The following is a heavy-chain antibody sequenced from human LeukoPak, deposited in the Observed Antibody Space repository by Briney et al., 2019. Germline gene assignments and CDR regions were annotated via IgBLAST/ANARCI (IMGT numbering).Heavy chain of an antibody. J-gene: IGHJ4*02. CDR2: IFYSGST. CDR3: ARSKDILTGYCFDY. D-gene: IGHD3-9*01. CDR1: SGSISSNEYY. Sequence: SETLSLTCTVSSGSISSNEYYWGWIRQPPGKGLDYIGSIFYSGSTYYNPSLKSRVTISVDTSKNQFSLKLSSVTAADTAVYYCARSKDILTGYCFDYWGQGTLVTVSS. V-gene: IGHV4-39*07.